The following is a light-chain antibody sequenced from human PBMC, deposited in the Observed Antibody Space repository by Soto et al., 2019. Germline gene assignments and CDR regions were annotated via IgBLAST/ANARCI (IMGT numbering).Light chain of an antibody. CDR2: GVT. CDR3: SSFTSNRIYV. CDR1: HNDIGTYDY. J-gene: IGLJ1*01. Sequence: QSVLTQPTSVSGSPGQSITISCTGNHNDIGTYDYVSWYQQHPGRAPRPLIHGVTTRPSGISGRFSASKSGLTASLTISGPQPEDEADYYCSSFTSNRIYVFGPGTKVTVL. V-gene: IGLV2-14*03.